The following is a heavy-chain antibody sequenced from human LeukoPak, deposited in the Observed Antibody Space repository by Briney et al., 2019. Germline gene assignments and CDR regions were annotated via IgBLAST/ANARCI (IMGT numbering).Heavy chain of an antibody. CDR1: GGSISSYY. D-gene: IGHD6-6*01. J-gene: IGHJ4*02. Sequence: PSETLSLTCTVSGGSISSYYWNWIRQPPGKGLEWIGYIYYSGSTNYNPSLKSRVTISVDTSKNQFSLKLSSVTAADTAVYYCARAPPYSSSYLNDYWGQGTLVTVSP. CDR3: ARAPPYSSSYLNDY. CDR2: IYYSGST. V-gene: IGHV4-59*01.